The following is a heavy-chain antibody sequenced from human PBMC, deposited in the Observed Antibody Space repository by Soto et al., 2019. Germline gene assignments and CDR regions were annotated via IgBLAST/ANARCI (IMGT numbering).Heavy chain of an antibody. J-gene: IGHJ6*03. CDR1: GASIKTGGYY. CDR2: IYHSGST. V-gene: IGHV4-31*09. D-gene: IGHD3-3*01. CDR3: ASLYYDFWSGYYRYYYYYMDV. Sequence: PSETLSLTCTVSGASIKTGGYYWTWIRQHPVKGLEWIGEIYHSGSTNYNPSLKSRVTISVDKSKNQFSLKLSSVTAADTAVYYCASLYYDFWSGYYRYYYYYMDVWGKGTTVTVSS.